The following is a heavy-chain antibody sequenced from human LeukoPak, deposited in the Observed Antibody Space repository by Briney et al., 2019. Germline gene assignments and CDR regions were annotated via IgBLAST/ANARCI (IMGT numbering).Heavy chain of an antibody. Sequence: GGSLRLSCAASGFPFNDYSMNWVRQTPGKGLEWVSVIYSGGSTYYADSVKGRFTISRDNSKNTLYLQMNSLRAEDTAVYYCAREGRRSWTFDYWGQGTLVTVSS. V-gene: IGHV3-53*01. D-gene: IGHD6-13*01. J-gene: IGHJ4*02. CDR2: IYSGGST. CDR3: AREGRRSWTFDY. CDR1: GFPFNDYS.